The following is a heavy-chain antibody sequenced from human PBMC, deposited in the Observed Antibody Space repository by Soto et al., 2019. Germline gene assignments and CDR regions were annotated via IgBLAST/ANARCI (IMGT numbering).Heavy chain of an antibody. D-gene: IGHD4-17*01. CDR3: AKPPYYGDDY. V-gene: IGHV3-30*18. J-gene: IGHJ4*02. CDR2: ISYDGSNK. CDR1: GFTFSSYG. Sequence: QVQLVESGGGVVQPGRSLRLSCAASGFTFSSYGMHWVRQAPGKGLEWVAVISYDGSNKYYADSVKGRFTISRDNSKNTLYLQMNSLRAEDTAVYYCAKPPYYGDDYWGQGTLVTVSS.